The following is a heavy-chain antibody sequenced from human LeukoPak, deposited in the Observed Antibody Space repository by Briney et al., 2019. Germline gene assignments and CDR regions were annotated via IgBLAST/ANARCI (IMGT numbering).Heavy chain of an antibody. J-gene: IGHJ4*02. V-gene: IGHV3-21*01. CDR1: GFTFSSYA. CDR3: ARPLYCSGGSCSDY. Sequence: GGSLRLSCAASGFTFSSYAMSWVRQAPGKGLEWVSAISGSSSYIYYADSVKGRFTISRDNAKNSLYLQMNSLRAEDTAVYYCARPLYCSGGSCSDYWGQGTLVTVSS. D-gene: IGHD2-15*01. CDR2: ISGSSSYI.